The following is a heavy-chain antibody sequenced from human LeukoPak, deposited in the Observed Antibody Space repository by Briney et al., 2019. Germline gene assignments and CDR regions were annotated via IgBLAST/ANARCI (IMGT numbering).Heavy chain of an antibody. CDR1: GFTFSDYY. V-gene: IGHV3-66*02. CDR3: ARVRAPLRACGSGSYPDY. J-gene: IGHJ4*02. D-gene: IGHD3-10*01. Sequence: PGGSLRLSCAASGFTFSDYYMSWVRQAPGKGLEWVSVIYSGGSTYYADSVKGRFTISRDNSKNTLYLQMNSLRAEDTAVYYCARVRAPLRACGSGSYPDYWGQGTLVTVSS. CDR2: IYSGGST.